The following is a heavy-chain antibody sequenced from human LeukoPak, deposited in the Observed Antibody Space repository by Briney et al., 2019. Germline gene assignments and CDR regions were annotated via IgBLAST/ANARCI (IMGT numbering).Heavy chain of an antibody. CDR3: ARVTYYDSSGYYFIRTYSQNYYFDY. Sequence: GGSLRLSCAASGFTFSDYYMSWIRQAPGKGLEWASYISSSGSTIYYADSVKGRFTISRDNAKNSLYLQMNSLRAEDTAVYYCARVTYYDSSGYYFIRTYSQNYYFDYWGQGTLVTVSS. J-gene: IGHJ4*02. CDR1: GFTFSDYY. V-gene: IGHV3-11*01. D-gene: IGHD3-22*01. CDR2: ISSSGSTI.